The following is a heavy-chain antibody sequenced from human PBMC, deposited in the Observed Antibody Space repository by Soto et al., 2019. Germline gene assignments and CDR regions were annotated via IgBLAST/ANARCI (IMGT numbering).Heavy chain of an antibody. CDR3: ARLGNYDILTGPYYFDY. D-gene: IGHD3-9*01. J-gene: IGHJ4*02. CDR1: GGSFSGYY. CDR2: INHSGST. V-gene: IGHV4-34*01. Sequence: QVQLQQWGAGLLKPPETLSLTCAVYGGSFSGYYWSWIRQPPGKGLEWIGEINHSGSTNYNPSLKSRVTISVDTSKNQFSLKLSSVTAADTAVYYCARLGNYDILTGPYYFDYWGQGTLVTVSS.